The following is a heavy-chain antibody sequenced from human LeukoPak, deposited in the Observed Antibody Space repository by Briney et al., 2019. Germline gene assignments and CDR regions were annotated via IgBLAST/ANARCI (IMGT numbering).Heavy chain of an antibody. V-gene: IGHV1-3*04. Sequence: ASVKVSCKASGYTFTNYAIHWVRQAPGQGFECMGWINTGDGDTKYLQKFQGRVTITRDTSARTAYMELSSLTSEDTAVYYCARASSGYAYWGQGTLVSVSS. CDR1: GYTFTNYA. CDR3: ARASSGYAY. J-gene: IGHJ4*02. D-gene: IGHD3-22*01. CDR2: INTGDGDT.